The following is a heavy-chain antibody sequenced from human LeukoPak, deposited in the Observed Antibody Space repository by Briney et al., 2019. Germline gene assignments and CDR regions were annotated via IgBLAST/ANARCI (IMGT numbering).Heavy chain of an antibody. CDR1: GGSFSGYY. V-gene: IGHV4-34*01. D-gene: IGHD3-10*01. J-gene: IGHJ5*02. Sequence: SETLSLTCAVYGGSFSGYYWSWIHQPPGKGLEWIGEINHSGSTNYNPSLKSRVTISVDTSKNQFSLKLSSVTAADTAVYYCASITVVRATKSWLWFDPWGQGTLVTVSS. CDR2: INHSGST. CDR3: ASITVVRATKSWLWFDP.